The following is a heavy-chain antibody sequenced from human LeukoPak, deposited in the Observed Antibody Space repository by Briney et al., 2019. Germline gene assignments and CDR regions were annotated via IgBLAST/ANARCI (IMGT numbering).Heavy chain of an antibody. J-gene: IGHJ3*02. CDR3: AKDLGLVSWTDAFDI. V-gene: IGHV3-30*18. D-gene: IGHD1-1*01. CDR2: ISYDGSNK. CDR1: GFTFSSYG. Sequence: GGSLRLSCAASGFTFSSYGMHWVRQAPGKGLEWVAVISYDGSNKYYADSVKGRFTISRDNSKDTLYLQMNSLRAEDTAVCYCAKDLGLVSWTDAFDIWGQGTMVTVSS.